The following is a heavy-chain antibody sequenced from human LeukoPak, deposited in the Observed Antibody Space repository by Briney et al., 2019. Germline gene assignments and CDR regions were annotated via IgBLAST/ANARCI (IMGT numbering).Heavy chain of an antibody. J-gene: IGHJ6*03. CDR2: IYYSGST. CDR1: GGSVSSGSYY. CDR3: ARGKSSSWFGNYYYYMDV. V-gene: IGHV4-39*07. Sequence: SETLSLTCTVSGGSVSSGSYYWGWIRQPPGKGLEWIGNIYYSGSTYYNPSLKSRVTISVETSKNQFSLKLSSVTAADTAVYYCARGKSSSWFGNYYYYMDVWGKGTTVTISS. D-gene: IGHD6-13*01.